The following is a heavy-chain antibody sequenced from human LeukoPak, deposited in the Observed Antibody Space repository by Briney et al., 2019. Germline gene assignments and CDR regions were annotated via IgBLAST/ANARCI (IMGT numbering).Heavy chain of an antibody. Sequence: SQTLSLTCAISGGSVSSNSAAWNWIRQSLSRGLEWLGRTYYRSKWYNDYAVSVKSRITINPDTSKNQFSLQLNSVTPEDTAVYYCAREADYGDGNWFDPWGQGTLVTVSS. V-gene: IGHV6-1*01. CDR3: AREADYGDGNWFDP. CDR2: TYYRSKWYN. CDR1: GGSVSSNSAA. D-gene: IGHD4-17*01. J-gene: IGHJ5*02.